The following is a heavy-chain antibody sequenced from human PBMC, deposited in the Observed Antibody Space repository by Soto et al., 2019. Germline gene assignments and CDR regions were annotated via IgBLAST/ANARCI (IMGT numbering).Heavy chain of an antibody. V-gene: IGHV1-3*01. CDR1: GYTFSSYA. Sequence: ASVKVSCKASGYTFSSYARHWVRQAPGQRLEWMGWINAGYGNTKSSQKFQDRVTISRDTSASTAYMELTSLRSEDTAVYYCARDTGDGTFDFSGQRTLVPVSS. J-gene: IGHJ4*02. CDR2: INAGYGNT. D-gene: IGHD7-27*01. CDR3: ARDTGDGTFDF.